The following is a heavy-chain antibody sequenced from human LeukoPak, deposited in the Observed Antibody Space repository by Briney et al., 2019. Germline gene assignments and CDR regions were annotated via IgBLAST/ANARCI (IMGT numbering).Heavy chain of an antibody. Sequence: PGGSLRLSCAASGVIFSNQAMLWVRQAPGKGLEYVSAVSSNGDATFYASPVKGRFTISRDNSKNTMYLQMGSLTTDDMAVYYCARDKPVTMVRGVILTNYYYYMDVWGKGTTVTISS. CDR1: GVIFSNQA. D-gene: IGHD3-10*01. CDR3: ARDKPVTMVRGVILTNYYYYMDV. V-gene: IGHV3-64*01. J-gene: IGHJ6*03. CDR2: VSSNGDAT.